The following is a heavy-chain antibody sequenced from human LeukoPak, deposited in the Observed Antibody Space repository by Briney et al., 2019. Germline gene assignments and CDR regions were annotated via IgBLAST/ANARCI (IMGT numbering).Heavy chain of an antibody. Sequence: GGSLRLSCAASGFTFDSYSMNWVRQAPGKGLEWVSTISGRGFTTYYADSVKGRFTISRDNAKNSLFLQMNSLRAEDTAVYYCVRDQGGAVSYWGQGTLVTVSS. D-gene: IGHD3-16*01. CDR1: GFTFDSYS. V-gene: IGHV3-48*01. J-gene: IGHJ4*02. CDR2: ISGRGFTT. CDR3: VRDQGGAVSY.